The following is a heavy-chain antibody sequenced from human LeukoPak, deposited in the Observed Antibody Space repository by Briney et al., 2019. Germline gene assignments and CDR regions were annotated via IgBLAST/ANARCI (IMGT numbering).Heavy chain of an antibody. J-gene: IGHJ4*02. CDR1: GFTFSDYG. D-gene: IGHD3-10*01. V-gene: IGHV3-33*01. CDR3: VRASGSFDY. Sequence: GGSLRLSCAASGFTFSDYGIHWVRQAPGKGREWVAVIWSDGSNKYYADSVKGRFTISRDNSKKTLYLQMNSLRVEDTAVYYCVRASGSFDYWGQGTLVTVSS. CDR2: IWSDGSNK.